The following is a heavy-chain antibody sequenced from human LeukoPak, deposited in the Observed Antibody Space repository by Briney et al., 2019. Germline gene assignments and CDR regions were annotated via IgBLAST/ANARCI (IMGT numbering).Heavy chain of an antibody. J-gene: IGHJ4*02. CDR1: GGSFSGYY. Sequence: SSETLSLTCAVYGGSFSGYYWSWIRQPPGKGLEWIGEINHSGSTNYNPSLKSRVTISVDTSKNQFSLKLSSVTAADTAVYYCASLGGRASYYFDYWGQGTLVTVSS. D-gene: IGHD3-16*01. V-gene: IGHV4-34*01. CDR2: INHSGST. CDR3: ASLGGRASYYFDY.